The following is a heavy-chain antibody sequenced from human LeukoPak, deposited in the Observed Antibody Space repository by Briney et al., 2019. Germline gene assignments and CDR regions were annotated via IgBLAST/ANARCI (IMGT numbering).Heavy chain of an antibody. V-gene: IGHV1-69*13. CDR1: GGTFSSYA. CDR3: ASVGDYGYNWFDP. J-gene: IGHJ5*02. D-gene: IGHD4-17*01. CDR2: IIPIFGTA. Sequence: SVKVSCKASGGTFSSYAISWVRQAPGQGLEWMGRIIPIFGTANYAQKFQGRVTITADESTSTAYMELSSLRSEDTAVYYCASVGDYGYNWFDPWGQGTLVTVSS.